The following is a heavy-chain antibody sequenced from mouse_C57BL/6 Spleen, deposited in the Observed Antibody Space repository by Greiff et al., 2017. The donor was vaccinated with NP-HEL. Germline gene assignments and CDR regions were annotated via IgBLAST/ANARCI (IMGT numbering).Heavy chain of an antibody. J-gene: IGHJ3*01. D-gene: IGHD3-2*02. CDR1: GYTFTDYY. CDR2: INPYNGGT. V-gene: IGHV1-19*01. Sequence: EVHLVESGPVLVKPGASVKMSCKASGYTFTDYYMNWVKQSHGKSLEWIGVINPYNGGTSYNQKFKGKATLTVDKSSSTAYMELNSLTSEDSAVYYCARRAAQAGFAYWGQGTLVTVSA. CDR3: ARRAAQAGFAY.